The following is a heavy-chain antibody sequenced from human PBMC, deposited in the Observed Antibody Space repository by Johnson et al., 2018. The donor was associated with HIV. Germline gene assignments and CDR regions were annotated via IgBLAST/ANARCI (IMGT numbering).Heavy chain of an antibody. CDR3: ACLAHDAFDI. CDR1: GFTFSSYG. D-gene: IGHD3-16*01. CDR2: ISYDGSNK. J-gene: IGHJ3*02. Sequence: QVQLVESGGGVVRPGRSLRLSCAASGFTFSSYGMHWVRQAPGKGLEWVAVISYDGSNKYYADSVKGRFTISRDNSKNTLYLQMNSLRAEDTAVYYCACLAHDAFDIWGQGTMVTVSS. V-gene: IGHV3-30*19.